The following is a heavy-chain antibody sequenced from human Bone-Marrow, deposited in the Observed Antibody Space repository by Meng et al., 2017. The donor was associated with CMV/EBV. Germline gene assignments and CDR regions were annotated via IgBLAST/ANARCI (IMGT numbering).Heavy chain of an antibody. D-gene: IGHD3-3*01. CDR3: AKSASNYDFWSASDC. J-gene: IGHJ4*02. Sequence: GESLKISCAVSGFTFSTYGMHWVRQAPGKGLEWVAFIRYDGSYTYYADSVKGRFTICRDNSENTVCLQLNSLRVEDTAVYYCAKSASNYDFWSASDCWGQGTLVTVSS. CDR1: GFTFSTYG. V-gene: IGHV3-30*02. CDR2: IRYDGSYT.